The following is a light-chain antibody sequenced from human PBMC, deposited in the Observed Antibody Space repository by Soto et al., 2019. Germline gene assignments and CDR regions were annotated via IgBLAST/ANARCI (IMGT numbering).Light chain of an antibody. J-gene: IGLJ2*01. V-gene: IGLV2-23*02. CDR3: CSYAGSDTFV. CDR2: DVS. CDR1: SSDVGSYNL. Sequence: QSALTQPASVSGSPGQSITISCTGISSDVGSYNLVSWYQQHPGKAPKLMIYDVSKRPSGVSNRFSGSKSGNTASLTISGRQAEDEADYSCCSYAGSDTFVFGGGTKLTVL.